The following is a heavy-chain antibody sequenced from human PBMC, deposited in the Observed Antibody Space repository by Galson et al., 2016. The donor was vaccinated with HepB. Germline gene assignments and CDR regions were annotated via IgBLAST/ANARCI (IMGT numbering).Heavy chain of an antibody. J-gene: IGHJ2*01. V-gene: IGHV1-3*01. CDR1: GYTFTYYA. CDR2: INAGNGNT. Sequence: SVKVSCKASGYTFTYYAIHWVRQAPGQRLEWMGWINAGNGNTKYSQKFQGRVTITRDTSASTAYMELNSLTSEDTAVYYCAKTMTDQWVVSHWYFDRWGRGTLVTGSS. CDR3: AKTMTDQWVVSHWYFDR. D-gene: IGHD6-19*01.